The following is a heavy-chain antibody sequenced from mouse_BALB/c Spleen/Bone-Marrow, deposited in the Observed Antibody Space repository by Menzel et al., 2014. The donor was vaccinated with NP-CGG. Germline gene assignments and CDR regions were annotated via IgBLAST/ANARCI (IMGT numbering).Heavy chain of an antibody. CDR3: SRGEDYDGYAMDY. CDR1: GFTFSNFG. CDR2: ISGGSSSI. Sequence: EVKLVDSGGGLVQPGGSRKLSCAASGFTFSNFGMHWVRQAPEKGLEWVAYISGGSSSIYYGDTVKGRFTISRDNPKNTLFLQMTSLRSEDTAMYFCSRGEDYDGYAMDYWGQGTSITVSS. V-gene: IGHV5-17*02. D-gene: IGHD2-4*01. J-gene: IGHJ4*01.